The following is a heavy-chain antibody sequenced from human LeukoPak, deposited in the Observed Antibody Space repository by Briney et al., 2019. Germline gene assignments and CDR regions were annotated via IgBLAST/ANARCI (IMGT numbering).Heavy chain of an antibody. CDR2: IIPIFGTA. J-gene: IGHJ6*03. CDR3: VRSGPAASNYYYYVDV. D-gene: IGHD6-13*01. V-gene: IGHV1-69*05. Sequence: ASVKVSCKASGGTFNSYAISWVRQAPGQGLEWMGGIIPIFGTANYAQRFQGKVTITTDESMSTAYMELSGLRSEDTAVYYCVRSGPAASNYYYYVDVWGKGTTVTVSS. CDR1: GGTFNSYA.